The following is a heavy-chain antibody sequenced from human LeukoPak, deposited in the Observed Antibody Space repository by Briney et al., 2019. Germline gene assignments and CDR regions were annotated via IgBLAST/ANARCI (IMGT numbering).Heavy chain of an antibody. D-gene: IGHD6-13*01. CDR2: IYPRGSA. V-gene: IGHV4-30-2*01. J-gene: IGHJ4*02. CDR3: ARHSVAAAKIDY. Sequence: TSETLSLTCAVSGGSISSGSYSWSWIRQPPGKGLEWIGYIYPRGSAYYNPSLKSRVILSLDRSANQFSLNLSSVTAADTAVYYCARHSVAAAKIDYWGQGTLVTVSS. CDR1: GGSISSGSYS.